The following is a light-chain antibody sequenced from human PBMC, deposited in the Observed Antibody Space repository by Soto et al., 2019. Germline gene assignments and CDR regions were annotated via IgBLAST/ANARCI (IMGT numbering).Light chain of an antibody. CDR1: SSDVGGYNY. CDR2: DVS. Sequence: QSALTQPASVSGSPGQSITISCTGTSSDVGGYNYVSWYQQHPGKAPKLMIYDVSNRPSGVSNRFSGSKSGNTASLTISGLQAEDEADDYCSSYTSSSTDVVGTGTKLTVL. V-gene: IGLV2-14*01. CDR3: SSYTSSSTDV. J-gene: IGLJ1*01.